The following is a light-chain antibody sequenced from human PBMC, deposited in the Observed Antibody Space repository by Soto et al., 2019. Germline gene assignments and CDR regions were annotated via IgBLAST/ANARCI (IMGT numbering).Light chain of an antibody. CDR1: QSISSW. V-gene: IGKV1-5*01. CDR2: DSS. Sequence: DIQMTQSPSTLSASVGDRVTITCRASQSISSWLAWYQQKPGKAPKLLIYDSSSLESGVPSRFSGSGSGTEFTHTISSLQPDDFATYYCQQYNRYPFTFGPGTKVDI. J-gene: IGKJ3*01. CDR3: QQYNRYPFT.